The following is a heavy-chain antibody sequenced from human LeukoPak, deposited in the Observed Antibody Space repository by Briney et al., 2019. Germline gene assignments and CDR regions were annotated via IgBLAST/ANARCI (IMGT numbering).Heavy chain of an antibody. Sequence: SETLSLTCTVSGGSISSYYWGWIRQPPGKGLEWIGSIYHSGSTYYNPSLKSRVTISVDTSKNQFSLKLSSVTAADTAVYYCARDNPGYSSSWYWDDAFDIWGQGTMVTVSS. CDR2: IYHSGST. D-gene: IGHD6-13*01. CDR1: GGSISSYY. V-gene: IGHV4-38-2*02. CDR3: ARDNPGYSSSWYWDDAFDI. J-gene: IGHJ3*02.